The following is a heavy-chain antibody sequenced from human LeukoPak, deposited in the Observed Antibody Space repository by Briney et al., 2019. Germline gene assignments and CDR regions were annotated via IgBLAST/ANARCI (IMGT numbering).Heavy chain of an antibody. D-gene: IGHD3-10*01. Sequence: GGSLRLSCAASGFTFSSYDMHWVRQAPGKGLEWVAVISYDGSNKYYADSVKGRVTVSRDNSKNTLYLEMNGLRGEDTAVYYCAKDGNYYGSKSYPPADNWGQGTLVTVSS. CDR1: GFTFSSYD. CDR3: AKDGNYYGSKSYPPADN. J-gene: IGHJ4*02. CDR2: ISYDGSNK. V-gene: IGHV3-30*18.